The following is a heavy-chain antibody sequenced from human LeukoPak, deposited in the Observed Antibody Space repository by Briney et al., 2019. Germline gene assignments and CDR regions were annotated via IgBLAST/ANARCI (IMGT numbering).Heavy chain of an antibody. CDR1: GASISSGGYF. CDR2: IYHTGNT. J-gene: IGHJ4*02. CDR3: ARERPLVTVVSQDF. D-gene: IGHD4-23*01. Sequence: SQTLSLACTVSGASISSGGYFWSWIRQPPGKGLEWIGYIYHTGNTYYNPSLESRVTMSVDQSQNQFSLSLASVTVADTAGYYCARERPLVTVVSQDFWGQGTLVIVSS. V-gene: IGHV4-30-2*01.